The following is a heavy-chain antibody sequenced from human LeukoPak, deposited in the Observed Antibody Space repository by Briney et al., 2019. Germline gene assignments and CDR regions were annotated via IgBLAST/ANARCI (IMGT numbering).Heavy chain of an antibody. CDR1: GFIVSSKY. D-gene: IGHD3-22*01. V-gene: IGHV3-53*05. CDR2: IYIDGST. Sequence: GGSLRLSCAASGFIVSSKYMSWVRQAPGKGLEWVSVIYIDGSTYYADSVKGRFTISRDNSKNTLYLQMNGLRPEDTAVYYCARLSPWRYYDSSGYGYYSDYWGQGSLVTVSS. CDR3: ARLSPWRYYDSSGYGYYSDY. J-gene: IGHJ4*02.